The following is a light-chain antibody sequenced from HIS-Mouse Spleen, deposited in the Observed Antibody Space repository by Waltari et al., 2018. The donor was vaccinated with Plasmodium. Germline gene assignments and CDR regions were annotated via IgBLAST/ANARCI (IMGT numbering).Light chain of an antibody. CDR2: EDS. CDR1: ALPKNY. V-gene: IGLV3-10*01. CDR3: YSTDSSGNHRV. J-gene: IGLJ3*02. Sequence: SYELTQPPSVSVSPGQTARITCSGDALPKNYASWYQQKSGQAPVLVIYEDSKRPSGIPVRFSGSSSGTMATLTISGAQVEDEADYYCYSTDSSGNHRVFGGGTKLTVL.